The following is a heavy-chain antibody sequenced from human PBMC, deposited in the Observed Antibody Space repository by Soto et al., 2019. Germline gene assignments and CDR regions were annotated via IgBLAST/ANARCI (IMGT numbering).Heavy chain of an antibody. D-gene: IGHD3-22*01. CDR3: AHMTYYYDSTGYEDFDY. Sequence: QITLKESGPALVKPTETLTLTCTFSGFSFSASGAGVAWIRQPPGKALEGLALIYRNDIRRYNPSLQSRLTITEDTSRNQVVLTITNMDPVDTATYYCAHMTYYYDSTGYEDFDYWGQGTLVTVSS. CDR2: IYRNDIR. J-gene: IGHJ4*02. CDR1: GFSFSASGAG. V-gene: IGHV2-5*01.